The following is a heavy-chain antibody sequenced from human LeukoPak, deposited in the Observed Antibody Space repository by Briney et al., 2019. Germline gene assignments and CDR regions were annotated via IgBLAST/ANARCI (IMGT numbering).Heavy chain of an antibody. J-gene: IGHJ4*02. V-gene: IGHV3-23*01. Sequence: PGGSLRLSCAASGFTFSSYAMSWVRQTPGKGLEWVSAISGSGGSTYYADSVKGRFTISRDNSKNTLYLQMNSLRAEDTAVYYCAKRSGFLEWLSNFDYWGQGTLVTVFS. CDR1: GFTFSSYA. CDR2: ISGSGGST. CDR3: AKRSGFLEWLSNFDY. D-gene: IGHD3-3*01.